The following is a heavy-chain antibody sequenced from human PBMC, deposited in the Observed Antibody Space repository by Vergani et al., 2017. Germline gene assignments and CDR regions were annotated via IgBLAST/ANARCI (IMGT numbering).Heavy chain of an antibody. CDR3: ARDRGLDGDYHFDY. CDR1: GGSISTNNW. CDR2: IYHSGNT. D-gene: IGHD3-10*01. V-gene: IGHV4-4*03. Sequence: QVQLQESGPGLLKPPGTLSLTCAVSGGSISTNNWWSWVRQPPGKGLEWIGEIYHSGNTNYNPSLKSRVTISVDKSKNQFSLKLISVTAADTAVYYCARDRGLDGDYHFDYWGQGTLVTVSS. J-gene: IGHJ4*02.